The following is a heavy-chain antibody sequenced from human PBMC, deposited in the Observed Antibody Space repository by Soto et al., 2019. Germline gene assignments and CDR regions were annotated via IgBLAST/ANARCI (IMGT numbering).Heavy chain of an antibody. CDR1: GFTFRTYA. Sequence: QVQLVESGGGVVQPGRSLRLSCAASGFTFRTYAMHWVRQAPGKGLEWVAVISYDGSNKYYADSVKGRFTISRDNSKNTLYLQMNSLRADDTAVYYCAKEDSSGYYPLDYWGQGTLVTVSS. D-gene: IGHD3-22*01. CDR3: AKEDSSGYYPLDY. CDR2: ISYDGSNK. V-gene: IGHV3-30*18. J-gene: IGHJ4*02.